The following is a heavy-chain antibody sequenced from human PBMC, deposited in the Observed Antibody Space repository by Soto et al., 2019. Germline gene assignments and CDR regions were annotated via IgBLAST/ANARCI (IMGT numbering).Heavy chain of an antibody. CDR3: AKDKPGTTSFDY. V-gene: IGHV3-23*01. Sequence: GGSLRLSCAASGFTISSNAIYWVRQAPGKGLEWVSGISDRGDTTHYADSVKGRFTISRDTSKNTLYLQLNTLRADDTAIYYCAKDKPGTTSFDYWGQGTLVTVSS. J-gene: IGHJ4*02. CDR2: ISDRGDTT. D-gene: IGHD1-1*01. CDR1: GFTISSNA.